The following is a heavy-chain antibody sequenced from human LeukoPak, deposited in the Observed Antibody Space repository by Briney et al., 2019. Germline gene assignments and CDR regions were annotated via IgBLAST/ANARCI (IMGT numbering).Heavy chain of an antibody. D-gene: IGHD1-26*01. V-gene: IGHV4-59*12. J-gene: IGHJ4*02. Sequence: SETLSLTCTVSGGSISSYYWSWIRQPPGKGLEWIGYIYYSGSTNYNPSLKSRVTISVDTSKNQFSLKLSSVTAADTAVYYCARLGRVGTISWVDYWGQGTLVTVSS. CDR2: IYYSGST. CDR3: ARLGRVGTISWVDY. CDR1: GGSISSYY.